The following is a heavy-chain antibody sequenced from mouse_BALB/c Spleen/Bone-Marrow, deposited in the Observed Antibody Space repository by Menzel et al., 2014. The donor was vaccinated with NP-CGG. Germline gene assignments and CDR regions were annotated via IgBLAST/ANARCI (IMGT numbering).Heavy chain of an antibody. Sequence: VQLKESGGGLVQPGGSRKLSCAASGFTFSNFGMHWVRQAPEKGLEWVAYISGGSSSIYYGDTVKGRFTISRDNPKNTLFLQMTSLRSEDTAMYFCSRGEDYDGYAMDYWGQGTSITVSS. CDR3: SRGEDYDGYAMDY. CDR1: GFTFSNFG. D-gene: IGHD2-4*01. J-gene: IGHJ4*01. V-gene: IGHV5-17*02. CDR2: ISGGSSSI.